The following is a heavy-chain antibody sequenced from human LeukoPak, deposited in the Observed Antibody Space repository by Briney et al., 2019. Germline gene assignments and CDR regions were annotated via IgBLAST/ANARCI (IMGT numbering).Heavy chain of an antibody. V-gene: IGHV3-23*01. CDR1: GFTFSSYA. CDR3: AQGGKSSYDN. D-gene: IGHD1-14*01. Sequence: GGSLRLSCAASGFTFSSYAMTWTSWVRQAPGKGLEWVSSISGSGDITYSADTVKGRFTISRDNSKNTLYLQLNGLRAEDTAVYYCAQGGKSSYDNWGQGTLVTVSS. J-gene: IGHJ4*02. CDR2: ISGSGDIT.